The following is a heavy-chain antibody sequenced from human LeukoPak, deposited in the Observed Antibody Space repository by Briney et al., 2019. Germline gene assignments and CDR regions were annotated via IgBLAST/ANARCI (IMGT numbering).Heavy chain of an antibody. V-gene: IGHV4-30-2*01. CDR2: IYHSGST. CDR1: GGSISSGGYS. CDR3: AREMATIYHYFDY. J-gene: IGHJ4*02. D-gene: IGHD5-12*01. Sequence: SETLSLTCAVSGGSISSGGYSWSWIRQPPGKGLEWIGYIYHSGSTYYNPSLKSRATISVDRSKNQFSLKLSSVTAADTAVYYCAREMATIYHYFDYWGQGTLVTVSS.